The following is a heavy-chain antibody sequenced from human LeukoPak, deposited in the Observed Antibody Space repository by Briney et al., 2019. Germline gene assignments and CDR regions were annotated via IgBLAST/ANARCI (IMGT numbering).Heavy chain of an antibody. CDR3: ARSYSNHLFGMDV. J-gene: IGHJ6*02. D-gene: IGHD4-11*01. Sequence: GGAVRLSCAASGFTHSNYQMTWVRQAPGKGLDWVSVMYSGGSTYYVDSVNSRVAISRDTSQNTVFLQMNSVRVEDTAVYYCARSYSNHLFGMDVWGQGTAVTVSS. CDR1: GFTHSNYQ. V-gene: IGHV3-66*01. CDR2: MYSGGST.